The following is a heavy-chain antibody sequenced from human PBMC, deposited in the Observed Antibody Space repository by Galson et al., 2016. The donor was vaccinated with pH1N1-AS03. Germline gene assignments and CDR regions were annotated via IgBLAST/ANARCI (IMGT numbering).Heavy chain of an antibody. CDR2: IRFDGSNK. V-gene: IGHV3-30*02. CDR1: GFTFSDYY. J-gene: IGHJ4*02. D-gene: IGHD1-26*01. Sequence: SLRLSCAASGFTFSDYYMSWIRQAPGKGLEWVSFIRFDGSNKYYADSVKGRFTISRDNSNNTLYLQLNSLRAEDTAVYYCAKVSALLEFDYWGQGTLVIVSS. CDR3: AKVSALLEFDY.